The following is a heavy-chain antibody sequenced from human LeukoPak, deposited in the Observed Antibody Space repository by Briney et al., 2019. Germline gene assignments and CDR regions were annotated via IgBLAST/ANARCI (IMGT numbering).Heavy chain of an antibody. CDR3: ARSYDYYGSGSYDV. Sequence: GGSLGLSCAASGFTFSSYEMNWVRQAPGKGLEWVSYISSSGSTIYYADSVKGRFTISRDNAKNSLYLQMNSLRAEDTAVYYCARSYDYYGSGSYDVWGQGTLVTVSS. CDR1: GFTFSSYE. D-gene: IGHD3-10*01. J-gene: IGHJ4*02. V-gene: IGHV3-48*03. CDR2: ISSSGSTI.